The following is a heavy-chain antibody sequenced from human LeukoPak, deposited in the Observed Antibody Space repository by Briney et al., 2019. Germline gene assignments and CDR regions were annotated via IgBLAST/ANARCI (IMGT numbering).Heavy chain of an antibody. V-gene: IGHV4-59*01. Sequence: PSETLSLTCTVSGGSISSYYWSWIRQPPGKGLEWIGYIYYSGSTNYNPSLKSRVTISVDTSKNQFSLKLSSVTAADTAVYYCARTYHYDSSGYYYPNWFDPWGQGTLVTVSS. CDR1: GGSISSYY. CDR2: IYYSGST. J-gene: IGHJ5*02. CDR3: ARTYHYDSSGYYYPNWFDP. D-gene: IGHD3-22*01.